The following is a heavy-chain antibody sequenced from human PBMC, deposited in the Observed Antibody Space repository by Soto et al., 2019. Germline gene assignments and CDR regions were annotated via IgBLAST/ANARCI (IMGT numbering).Heavy chain of an antibody. CDR1: GFTFSSHA. J-gene: IGHJ4*02. CDR3: AKDLQFSGCSSAQTFDY. D-gene: IGHD6-19*01. V-gene: IGHV3-23*01. Sequence: EVQLLESGGGLVQPGESLRLSCAVSGFTFSSHAMSWVRQAPGKGLECVSSITGSGDSTYYADSVKGRFTISRDKSKSTLYLQMNSLRAEDTAVYYCAKDLQFSGCSSAQTFDYWGQGTQVTVSS. CDR2: ITGSGDST.